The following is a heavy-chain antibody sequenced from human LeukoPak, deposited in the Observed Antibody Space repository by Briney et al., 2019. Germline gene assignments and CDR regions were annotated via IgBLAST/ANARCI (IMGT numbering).Heavy chain of an antibody. D-gene: IGHD3-16*02. V-gene: IGHV1-2*02. CDR2: VNPNSGGT. CDR3: ARERGFIGATFFDY. J-gene: IGHJ4*02. Sequence: ASVKVSCKASGYTFTGYYMHWVRQAPGQGLEWMGWVNPNSGGTNYAQKFQGRVTMTRDTSISTAYMELSRLRSDDTAVYYCARERGFIGATFFDYWGQGTLVTVSS. CDR1: GYTFTGYY.